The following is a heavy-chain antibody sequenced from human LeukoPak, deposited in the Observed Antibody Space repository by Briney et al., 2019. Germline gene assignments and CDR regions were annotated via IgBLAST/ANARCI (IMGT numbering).Heavy chain of an antibody. CDR3: AYSSGSIDY. Sequence: SETLSLTCTVSGGSISSSSYYWGWIRQPPGKGLEWIGEINHSGSTYYNSSLKSRVTILLDTSKNQFSLKLSSVTAADTAVYYCAYSSGSIDYWGQGTLVTVSS. D-gene: IGHD6-25*01. CDR1: GGSISSSSYY. CDR2: INHSGST. V-gene: IGHV4-39*07. J-gene: IGHJ4*02.